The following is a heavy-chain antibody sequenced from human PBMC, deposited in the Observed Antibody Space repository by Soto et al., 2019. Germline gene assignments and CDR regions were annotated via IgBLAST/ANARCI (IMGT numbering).Heavy chain of an antibody. CDR1: GFTFSTYG. J-gene: IGHJ4*02. CDR3: ARGTVHFDY. D-gene: IGHD4-17*01. V-gene: IGHV3-33*01. CDR2: IWYAGSNK. Sequence: QVQLVESGGGVVQPGRSLRLSCAASGFTFSTYGIHWVRQAPGKGLEWVAVIWYAGSNKYYADSVKGRFTISRDNSKNTLYLQMNRLRAEDTAVYYCARGTVHFDYWGQGTLVTVSS.